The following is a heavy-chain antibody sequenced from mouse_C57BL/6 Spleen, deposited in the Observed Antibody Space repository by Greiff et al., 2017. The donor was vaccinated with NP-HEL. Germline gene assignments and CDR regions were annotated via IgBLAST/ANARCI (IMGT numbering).Heavy chain of an antibody. CDR1: GYTFTDYE. J-gene: IGHJ1*03. CDR2: IDPETGGT. Sequence: QVQLQQSGAELVRPGASVTLSCKASGYTFTDYEMHWVKQTPVHGLEWIGAIDPETGGTAYNQKFKGKAILTADKSSSTAYMELRSLTSEDSAVYYCTRRGIYYDYDGYFDVWGTGTTVTVSS. D-gene: IGHD2-4*01. V-gene: IGHV1-15*01. CDR3: TRRGIYYDYDGYFDV.